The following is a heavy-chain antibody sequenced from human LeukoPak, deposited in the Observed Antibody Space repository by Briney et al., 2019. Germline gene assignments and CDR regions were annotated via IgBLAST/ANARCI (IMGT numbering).Heavy chain of an antibody. CDR3: ARDAWYYYDP. Sequence: GGSLRLSCAVSGFTFSSYSMKWVRQAPGKGLEWVSSISSSSSYIYYADSVKDRFTISRDNAKNSLYLQMNSLRAEDTAVYYGARDAWYYYDPWGQGTLVTVSS. J-gene: IGHJ5*02. D-gene: IGHD3-10*01. CDR2: ISSSSSYI. V-gene: IGHV3-21*01. CDR1: GFTFSSYS.